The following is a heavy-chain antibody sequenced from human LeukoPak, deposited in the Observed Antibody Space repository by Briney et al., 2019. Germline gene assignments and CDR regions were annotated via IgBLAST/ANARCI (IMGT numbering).Heavy chain of an antibody. CDR1: GFTFSSYS. D-gene: IGHD6-19*01. V-gene: IGHV3-21*04. J-gene: IGHJ3*02. Sequence: GGSLRLSCAASGFTFSSYSMNWVRQAPGKGLEWVSSISGSSSYIYYADSVKGRFTISRDNAKNTLYLQMNSLRAEDTAVYYCAKRAVAFEAVGAFDIWGQGTMVTVSS. CDR2: ISGSSSYI. CDR3: AKRAVAFEAVGAFDI.